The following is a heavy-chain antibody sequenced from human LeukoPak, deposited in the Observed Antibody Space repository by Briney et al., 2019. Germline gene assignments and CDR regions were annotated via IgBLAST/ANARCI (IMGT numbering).Heavy chain of an antibody. J-gene: IGHJ4*02. CDR3: AKDWPVSGDHYSPFDY. Sequence: HSGGSLRFSCAASGFTFSSHAMSWVRQAPGKGLEWVAAISRSGGNPYYGDSVKGRFTISRDSSKNTLHLQMDSLEAEDTAVYYRAKDWPVSGDHYSPFDYWGQGTLVTVSS. D-gene: IGHD4-11*01. CDR2: ISRSGGNP. V-gene: IGHV3-23*01. CDR1: GFTFSSHA.